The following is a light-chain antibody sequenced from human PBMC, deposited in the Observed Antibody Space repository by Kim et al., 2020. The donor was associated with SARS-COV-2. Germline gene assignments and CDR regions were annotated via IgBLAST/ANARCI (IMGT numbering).Light chain of an antibody. CDR3: SSYTTSSTRV. J-gene: IGLJ3*02. CDR2: DVN. CDR1: SREVGSYNY. V-gene: IGLV2-14*03. Sequence: GQSITSSCTGTSREVGSYNYVSWYQQHPGKAPKLMIYDVNNRPSGVSNRFSGSKSGNTASLTISGLQAEDEADYYCSSYTTSSTRVFGGGTQLTVL.